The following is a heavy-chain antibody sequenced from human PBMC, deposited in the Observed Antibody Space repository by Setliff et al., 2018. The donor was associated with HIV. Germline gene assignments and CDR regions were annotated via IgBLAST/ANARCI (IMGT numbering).Heavy chain of an antibody. J-gene: IGHJ4*02. Sequence: PSETLSLTCTVSGGSISSGDYSWSWIRQPPGKGLEWIGEINHSGSTNYNPSLKTRVTISVDTSKNQFSLKLTSVTAADTAVYYCAKSPGFTGYGGSGWGQGTLVTVSS. CDR3: AKSPGFTGYGGSG. CDR2: INHSGST. V-gene: IGHV4-39*07. CDR1: GGSISSGDYS. D-gene: IGHD5-12*01.